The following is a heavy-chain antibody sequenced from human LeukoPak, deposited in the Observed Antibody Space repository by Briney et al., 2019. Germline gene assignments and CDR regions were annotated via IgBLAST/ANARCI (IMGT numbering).Heavy chain of an antibody. V-gene: IGHV3-30*18. J-gene: IGHJ4*02. CDR2: ISYDGSSK. CDR1: GFTFSNYG. D-gene: IGHD3-16*01. CDR3: AKGGEIEATFDYFDY. Sequence: GRSLRLSRAASGFTFSNYGMNWVRQAPGKGLEWVAVISYDGSSKYYADSLKGRFSISRDNSKNTLYLQMNSLRVEDTAVYYCAKGGEIEATFDYFDYWGQGTLVTVSS.